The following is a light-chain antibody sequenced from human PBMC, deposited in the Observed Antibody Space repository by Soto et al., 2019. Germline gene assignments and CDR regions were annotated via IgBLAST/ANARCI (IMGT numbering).Light chain of an antibody. Sequence: EIVLTQFPGTLSLSPGDRATLSCRASQTVSSIYLAWYQQKPGQPPRLLIYGASNRATGVPDRFSGSGSGTDFTLTISRLDPEDFALDYCQQYGNSLYTFGPGTKLEIK. CDR2: GAS. J-gene: IGKJ2*01. CDR1: QTVSSIY. V-gene: IGKV3-20*01. CDR3: QQYGNSLYT.